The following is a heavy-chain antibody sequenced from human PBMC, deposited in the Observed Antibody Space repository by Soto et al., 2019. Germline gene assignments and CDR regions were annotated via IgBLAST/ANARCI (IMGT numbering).Heavy chain of an antibody. CDR1: SFSISSCYY. D-gene: IGHD1-1*01. CDR3: ARHRRETGTFAQTLDS. Sequence: SETLSLTCAVSSFSISSCYYWGWVRQPPGKGLECILSIYHSGSTYYSPSLKSRVTISVDTSTNQLSLTLNSVTAADTALYFCARHRRETGTFAQTLDSWGQGTLVTVSS. V-gene: IGHV4-38-2*01. J-gene: IGHJ4*02. CDR2: IYHSGST.